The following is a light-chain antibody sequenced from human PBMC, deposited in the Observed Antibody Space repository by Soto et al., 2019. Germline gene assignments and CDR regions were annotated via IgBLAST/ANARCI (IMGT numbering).Light chain of an antibody. Sequence: QSALTQPASASGSPGQSVTISCTGTSSDVGGYNYVSWYQQHPGRAPNLMIYEVSKQPSGVRDRFSGYKSGNTASLTVTDLQHEEEADYYCTSNAGSNNQVFGTGTKLTVL. J-gene: IGLJ1*01. V-gene: IGLV2-8*01. CDR3: TSNAGSNNQV. CDR2: EVS. CDR1: SSDVGGYNY.